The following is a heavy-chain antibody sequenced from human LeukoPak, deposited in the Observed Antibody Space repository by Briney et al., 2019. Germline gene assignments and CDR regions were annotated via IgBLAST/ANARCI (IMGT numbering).Heavy chain of an antibody. V-gene: IGHV1-18*01. J-gene: IGHJ3*02. CDR1: GYTFNTYG. CDR2: ISTYDGNT. Sequence: GASVKVSCKASGYTFNTYGISGVRQAPGQGLEWMGWISTYDGNTNYAQNLQGRVTMTTDTSTRTAYMELRSLRSGDTAVYYCARWSYSSDWYFGTFDIWGQGTTVTISS. D-gene: IGHD6-19*01. CDR3: ARWSYSSDWYFGTFDI.